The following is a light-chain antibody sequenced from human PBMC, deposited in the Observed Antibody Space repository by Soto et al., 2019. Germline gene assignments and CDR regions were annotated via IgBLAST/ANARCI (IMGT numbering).Light chain of an antibody. Sequence: EIVLTQSPATLSLSPGERATLSCSASQSVSSYLAWSQQKPVQAPRLLIYDASNRATGIPARFSGSWSGTDFTLTISSLEPEDFAVYYCQYRSNWPITCGKVTRLEIK. CDR1: QSVSSY. CDR2: DAS. CDR3: QYRSNWPIT. V-gene: IGKV3-11*01. J-gene: IGKJ5*01.